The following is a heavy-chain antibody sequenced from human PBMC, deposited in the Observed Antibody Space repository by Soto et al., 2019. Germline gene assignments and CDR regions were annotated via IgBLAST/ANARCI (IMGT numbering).Heavy chain of an antibody. CDR2: MNSDGSSA. V-gene: IGHV3-74*01. CDR1: GFTFNNYW. J-gene: IGHJ6*03. Sequence: EVQLVESGGGLVQPGGSLRLSCAASGFTFNNYWMHWVRQAGGERLVWVSRMNSDGSSANYADSVKGRFTISRDNAKNTLYLQMNSLRAEDTAVYYCTRGAIYYYYLDVWGKGTPITVSS. CDR3: TRGAIYYYYLDV.